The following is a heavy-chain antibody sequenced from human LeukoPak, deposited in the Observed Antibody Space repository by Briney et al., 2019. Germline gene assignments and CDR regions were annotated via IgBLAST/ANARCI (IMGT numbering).Heavy chain of an antibody. Sequence: ASVKVSCKASGYTFTGYYMHWVRQAPGQGLEWMGWINHNSGGTNYAQKFQGRVTMTRDTSISTAYMELSRLRSDDTAVYYCARGSLTLVVPGDAFDIWGQGTMVTVSS. D-gene: IGHD6-13*01. CDR3: ARGSLTLVVPGDAFDI. J-gene: IGHJ3*02. CDR2: INHNSGGT. V-gene: IGHV1-2*02. CDR1: GYTFTGYY.